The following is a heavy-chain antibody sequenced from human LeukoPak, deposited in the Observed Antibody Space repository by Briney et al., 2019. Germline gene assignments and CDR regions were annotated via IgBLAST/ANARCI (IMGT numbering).Heavy chain of an antibody. V-gene: IGHV3-30*19. Sequence: GGSLRLSCAASGFTFSSYGMHWVRQAPGKGLEWVTVISHDGGNDYYRDTVKGRFTISRDNSRDTVFLQMNSLRPGDTAVYFCVGSPTYYYMDVWGKGTTVTVSS. CDR2: ISHDGGND. CDR3: VGSPTYYYMDV. J-gene: IGHJ6*03. D-gene: IGHD3-10*01. CDR1: GFTFSSYG.